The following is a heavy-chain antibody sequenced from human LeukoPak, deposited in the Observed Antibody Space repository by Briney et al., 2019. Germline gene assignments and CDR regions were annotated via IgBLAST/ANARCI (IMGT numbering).Heavy chain of an antibody. V-gene: IGHV1-69*04. CDR3: ARLVPTTVVTPGYYYGMDV. D-gene: IGHD4-23*01. J-gene: IGHJ6*02. Sequence: SVKVSCKASGGTFSSYAISWVRQAPGQGLEWMRRIIPVFGIANYAQKFQGRVTITADKSTSTAYMELSSLRSEDAAVYYCARLVPTTVVTPGYYYGMDVWGQGTTVTVSS. CDR2: IIPVFGIA. CDR1: GGTFSSYA.